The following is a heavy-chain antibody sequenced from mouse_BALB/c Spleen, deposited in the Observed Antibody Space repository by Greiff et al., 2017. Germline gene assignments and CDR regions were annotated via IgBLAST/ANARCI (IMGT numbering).Heavy chain of an antibody. CDR2: INPSNGGT. CDR1: GYTFTSYY. J-gene: IGHJ1*01. D-gene: IGHD1-1*02. CDR3: TSERDYGPPGWFDV. Sequence: QVQLQHSGAELVKPGASVKLSCKASGYTFTSYYMYWVKQRPGQGLEWIGEINPSNGGTNFNEKFKSKATLTVDKSSSTAYMQLSSLTSEDSAVYYCTSERDYGPPGWFDVWGAGTTVTVSS. V-gene: IGHV1S81*02.